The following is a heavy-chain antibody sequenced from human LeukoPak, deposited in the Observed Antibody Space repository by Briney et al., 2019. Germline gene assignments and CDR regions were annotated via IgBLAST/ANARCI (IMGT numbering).Heavy chain of an antibody. D-gene: IGHD3-16*02. Sequence: PGRSLRLSCAASGFTFSSYAMHWVRQAPGKGLEWVAVISYDGSNKYYADSVKGRFTISRDNSKNTLYLQMNSLRAEDTAVYYCARDGGFIGAFDIWGQGTMVTVSS. CDR2: ISYDGSNK. J-gene: IGHJ3*02. V-gene: IGHV3-30-3*01. CDR1: GFTFSSYA. CDR3: ARDGGFIGAFDI.